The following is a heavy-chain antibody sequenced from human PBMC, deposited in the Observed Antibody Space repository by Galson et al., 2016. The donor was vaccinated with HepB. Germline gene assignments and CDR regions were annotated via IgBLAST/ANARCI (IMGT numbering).Heavy chain of an antibody. CDR1: GYTFPAYT. V-gene: IGHV1-3*01. Sequence: SVKVSCKASGYTFPAYTIHWVRQAPGQRLEWMGWFHPGDGGTKYFPKFEGRATFSGDTSASTAYLELDSLRSEDTAVYYCARAHLWHGDLEYWGQGALVTVSS. J-gene: IGHJ4*02. CDR3: ARAHLWHGDLEY. D-gene: IGHD4-17*01. CDR2: FHPGDGGT.